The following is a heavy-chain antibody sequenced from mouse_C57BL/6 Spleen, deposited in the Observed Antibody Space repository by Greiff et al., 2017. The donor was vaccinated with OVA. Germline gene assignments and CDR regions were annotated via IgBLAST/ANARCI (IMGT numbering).Heavy chain of an antibody. J-gene: IGHJ2*01. CDR2: IDPSDSYT. CDR1: GSTFTSYW. Sequence: QVQLQQPGAELVKPGASVKLSCQASGSTFTSYWMPWVKQRPGQGLEWIGEIDPSDSYTNYNQKFKGKATLTVDTSTSTAYMQISSLTSEDAAVYYCARGRYYFDYWGQGTTLTVSS. CDR3: ARGRYYFDY. V-gene: IGHV1-50*01.